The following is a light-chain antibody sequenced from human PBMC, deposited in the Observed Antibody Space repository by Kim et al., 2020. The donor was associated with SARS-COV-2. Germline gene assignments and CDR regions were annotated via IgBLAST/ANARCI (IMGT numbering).Light chain of an antibody. CDR2: GNN. CDR3: QSYDSGWV. Sequence: APRQRVTISCTGSSSNIGAAYDVHWYQKRPGTAARLIVYGNNSRPSGVPDRFSASKSGTSASLAITGLQAEDEADYYCQSYDSGWVFGGGTQLTVL. J-gene: IGLJ3*02. CDR1: SSNIGAAYD. V-gene: IGLV1-40*01.